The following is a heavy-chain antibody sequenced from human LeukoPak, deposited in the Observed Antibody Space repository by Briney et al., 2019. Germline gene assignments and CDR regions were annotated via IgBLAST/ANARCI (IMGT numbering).Heavy chain of an antibody. CDR3: ARDYD. CDR2: IKQDGSDK. Sequence: GGSVRLSCAASGFTVSSNWMSWVRHGPGKGLEWLANIKQDGSDKFYVDSVKGRFTISRDNAKNSLYLQMNSLRVEDTAVYYCARDYDWGQGTLVTVSA. CDR1: GFTVSSNW. J-gene: IGHJ4*02. V-gene: IGHV3-7*01. D-gene: IGHD4-17*01.